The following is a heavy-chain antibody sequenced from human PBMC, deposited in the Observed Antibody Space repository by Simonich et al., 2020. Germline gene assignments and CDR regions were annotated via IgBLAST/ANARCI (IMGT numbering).Heavy chain of an antibody. CDR2: MNPNSGNT. CDR1: GYTFTSYD. Sequence: QVQLVQSGAEVKKPGASVKVSCKASGYTFTSYDINWVRQATGQGLEWRGWMNPNSGNTGYAQKFQGRVTITRNTSISTDYRERSSLRSEDTAVYYCAGGRGGMSRGYVDYWGQGTLVTVSS. V-gene: IGHV1-8*03. CDR3: AGGRGGMSRGYVDY. J-gene: IGHJ4*02. D-gene: IGHD2-15*01.